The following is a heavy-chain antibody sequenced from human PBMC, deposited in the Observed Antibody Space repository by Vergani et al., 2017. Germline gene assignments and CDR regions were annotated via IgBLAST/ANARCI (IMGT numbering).Heavy chain of an antibody. CDR2: IYYSGST. Sequence: QVQLQESGPGLVKPSETLSLTCTVSGGSISSYYWSWIRQPPGKGLEWIGYIYYSGSTNYNPSLKSRVTISVDTSKNQFSLKLSSVTAADTAVYYCAREPDYDSSVYGAFDIWGQGTMVTVSS. CDR1: GGSISSYY. D-gene: IGHD3-22*01. J-gene: IGHJ3*02. V-gene: IGHV4-59*12. CDR3: AREPDYDSSVYGAFDI.